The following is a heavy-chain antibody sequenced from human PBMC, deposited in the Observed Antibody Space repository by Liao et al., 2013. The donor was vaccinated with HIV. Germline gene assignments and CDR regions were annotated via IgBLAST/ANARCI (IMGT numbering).Heavy chain of an antibody. J-gene: IGHJ4*02. CDR2: TYIGGSA. CDR3: ARDWGSTELDY. Sequence: QVQLQESGPGLVAPSETLSLTCTVSGVSISTYYWSWIRQPAGKGLEWIGRTYIGGSANYNPSLKSRLTISVDTSKNQFSLTLTSVTAADTAVYYCARDWGSTELDYWGQGTRRSPSP. V-gene: IGHV4-4*07. D-gene: IGHD7-27*01. CDR1: GVSISTYY.